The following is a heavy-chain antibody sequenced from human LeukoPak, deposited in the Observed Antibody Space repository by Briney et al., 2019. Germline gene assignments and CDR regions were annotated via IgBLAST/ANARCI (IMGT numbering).Heavy chain of an antibody. V-gene: IGHV1-69*13. CDR2: IIPILGTA. D-gene: IGHD6-13*01. Sequence: SVKVSFKASGGTFSSYAISWVRQAPGQGLEWMGGIIPILGTANYAQKFQGRVTITADESTSTAYMELSSLRSEDTAVYYCARSSVYSSSWYAYYFDYWGQGTLVTVSS. CDR3: ARSSVYSSSWYAYYFDY. CDR1: GGTFSSYA. J-gene: IGHJ4*02.